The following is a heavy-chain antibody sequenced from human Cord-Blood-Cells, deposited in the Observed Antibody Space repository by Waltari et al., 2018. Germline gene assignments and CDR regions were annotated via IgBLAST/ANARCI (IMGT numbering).Heavy chain of an antibody. V-gene: IGHV4-34*01. Sequence: QVQLQQWGAGLLKPSETLSLTCAVYGGSFSGYYWSWIRQPPGKGLEWIGEINHSGSTNYNPSLKSRVTISVDTSKNQFSLKLSSVTAADTAVYYCARRDSPDAFDIWGQGTMVTVSS. D-gene: IGHD4-4*01. CDR2: INHSGST. J-gene: IGHJ3*02. CDR3: ARRDSPDAFDI. CDR1: GGSFSGYY.